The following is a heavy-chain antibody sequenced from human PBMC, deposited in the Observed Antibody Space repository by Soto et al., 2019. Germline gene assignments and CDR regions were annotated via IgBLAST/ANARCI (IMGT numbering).Heavy chain of an antibody. CDR2: ISYDGSNK. Sequence: GGSLRLSCAASGFTFSSYAMHWVRQAPGKGLEWVAVISYDGSNKYYADSVKGRFTISRDNSKNTLYLQMNSLRAEDTAVYYCASGQVDTAGFYYYYGMEVWGQGTTVTVSS. CDR3: ASGQVDTAGFYYYYGMEV. CDR1: GFTFSSYA. J-gene: IGHJ6*02. D-gene: IGHD5-18*01. V-gene: IGHV3-30-3*01.